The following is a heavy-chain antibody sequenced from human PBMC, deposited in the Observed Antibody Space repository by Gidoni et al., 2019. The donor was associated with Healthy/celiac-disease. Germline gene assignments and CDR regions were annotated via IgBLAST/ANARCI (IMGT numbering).Heavy chain of an antibody. J-gene: IGHJ4*02. Sequence: EVQLLESGGGLVQPGGSLRLSWAACGFTFSSYAMSWGRQSPGTGLEWVAAISGSGGSTYYADSVKGRFTISRDNSKNTPYLQMNSRRAEDTAVYYCAKDRGRYSYGSRCDYWGQGTLVTVSS. D-gene: IGHD5-18*01. CDR3: AKDRGRYSYGSRCDY. CDR1: GFTFSSYA. CDR2: ISGSGGST. V-gene: IGHV3-23*01.